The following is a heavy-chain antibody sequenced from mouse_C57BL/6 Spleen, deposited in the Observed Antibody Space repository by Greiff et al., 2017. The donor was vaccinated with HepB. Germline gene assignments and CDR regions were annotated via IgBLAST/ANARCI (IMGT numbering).Heavy chain of an antibody. V-gene: IGHV10-1*01. Sequence: EVHLVESGGGLVQPKGSLKLSCAASGFSFNTYAMNWVRQAPGKGLEWVARIRSKSNNYATYYADSVKDRFTISRDDSESMLYLQMNNLKTEDTAMYYCVRSKDYAMDYWGQGTSVTVSS. CDR2: IRSKSNNYAT. J-gene: IGHJ4*01. CDR3: VRSKDYAMDY. CDR1: GFSFNTYA.